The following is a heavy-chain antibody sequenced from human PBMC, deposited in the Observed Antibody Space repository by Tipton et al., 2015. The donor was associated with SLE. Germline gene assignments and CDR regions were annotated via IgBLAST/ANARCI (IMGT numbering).Heavy chain of an antibody. V-gene: IGHV4-31*03. J-gene: IGHJ3*02. CDR1: GGSMNIGVLY. Sequence: TLSLTCTVSGGSMNIGVLYWGWIRQHPGKGLEWIGYISYSGSTYYNPSLKSRITISVDTSQNQFSLKLSSVTSADTAVYYCARHEWGRYTGSNRDRFDMWGQGTMVTVSS. CDR2: ISYSGST. CDR3: ARHEWGRYTGSNRDRFDM. D-gene: IGHD1-26*01.